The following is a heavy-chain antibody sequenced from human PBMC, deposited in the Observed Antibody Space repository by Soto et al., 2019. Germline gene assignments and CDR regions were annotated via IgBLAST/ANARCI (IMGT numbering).Heavy chain of an antibody. CDR2: IYYSGST. Sequence: SETLSLTCTVSGGSISSGDYYWSWIRQPPGKGLEWIGYIYYSGSTYYNPSLKSRVTISVDTSKNQFSLKLSSVTAADTAVYYCARERVYYDFWSGTTYYFDYWGQGTLVTVSS. CDR3: ARERVYYDFWSGTTYYFDY. D-gene: IGHD3-3*01. J-gene: IGHJ4*02. V-gene: IGHV4-30-4*01. CDR1: GGSISSGDYY.